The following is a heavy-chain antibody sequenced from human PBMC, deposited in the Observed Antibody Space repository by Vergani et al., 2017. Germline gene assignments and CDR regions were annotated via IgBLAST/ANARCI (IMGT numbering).Heavy chain of an antibody. CDR1: GFTFSSYA. CDR2: ISGSGGST. V-gene: IGHV3-23*01. Sequence: EVQLLESGGGLVQPGGSLRLSCAASGFTFSSYAMSWVRQAPGKGLEWVSAISGSGGSTYYADSVKGRFTISRDNSKNTLYLQMNSLRAEDTAVYYCARDRGRYSGYRSTFDYWGQGTLVTVSS. D-gene: IGHD5-12*01. J-gene: IGHJ4*02. CDR3: ARDRGRYSGYRSTFDY.